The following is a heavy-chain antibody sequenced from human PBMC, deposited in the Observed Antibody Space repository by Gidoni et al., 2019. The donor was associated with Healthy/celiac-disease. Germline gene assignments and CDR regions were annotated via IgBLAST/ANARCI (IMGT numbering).Heavy chain of an antibody. CDR1: GVTFSSYG. CDR2: ISYDGSNK. CDR3: AKDPTTMIVVGYFDY. Sequence: QVQLVESGGGVVQPGRSLRLCCAASGVTFSSYGMHWVRQAPGKGLEWVAVISYDGSNKYYADSVKGRFTISRDNSKNTLYLQMNSLRAEDTAVYYCAKDPTTMIVVGYFDYWGQGTLVTVSS. V-gene: IGHV3-30*18. D-gene: IGHD3-22*01. J-gene: IGHJ4*02.